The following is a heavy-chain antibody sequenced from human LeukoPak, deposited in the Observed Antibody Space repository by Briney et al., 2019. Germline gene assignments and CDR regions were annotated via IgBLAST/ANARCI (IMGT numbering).Heavy chain of an antibody. D-gene: IGHD5-12*01. V-gene: IGHV3-48*01. CDR2: IGSGSQNI. Sequence: GGSLRLSCAASGFTFSSYAMNWVRQAPGKGLEWVSYIGSGSQNIYYADSVKGRFSISRDNAKKTLFLQMNSLRAEDTAVYYCARDLGYSGYVMSYGGQGTLVTVSS. CDR1: GFTFSSYA. J-gene: IGHJ4*02. CDR3: ARDLGYSGYVMSY.